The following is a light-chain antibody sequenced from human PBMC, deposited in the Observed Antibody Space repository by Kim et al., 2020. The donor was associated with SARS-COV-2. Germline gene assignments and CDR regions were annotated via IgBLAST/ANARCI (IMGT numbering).Light chain of an antibody. CDR1: QSISTY. Sequence: SAAAGDRVTITCRASQSISTYLNWYQQKAGKARKLLIYGVSNLKSGVPSRFSGSGSGTEFTLSISSLQPEDFASYYCQQSYITPYTFGQGTKLEI. CDR2: GVS. V-gene: IGKV1-39*01. J-gene: IGKJ2*01. CDR3: QQSYITPYT.